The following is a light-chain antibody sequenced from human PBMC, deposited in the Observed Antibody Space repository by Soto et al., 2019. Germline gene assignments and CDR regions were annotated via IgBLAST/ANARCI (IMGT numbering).Light chain of an antibody. CDR1: QSVSSN. CDR2: VAS. CDR3: QQYNVWPLT. J-gene: IGKJ4*01. Sequence: IVMTQSPATLSVSPGERATLSCRASQSVSSNLAWYQQKPGQTPKLLIYVASTRATGIPARFSGSGSGTEFTLTISSLLSEDFAVYYCQQYNVWPLTFGGGTKVEFK. V-gene: IGKV3-15*01.